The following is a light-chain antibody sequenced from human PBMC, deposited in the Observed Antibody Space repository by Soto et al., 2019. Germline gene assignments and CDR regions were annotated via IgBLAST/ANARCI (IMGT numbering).Light chain of an antibody. CDR2: GNS. J-gene: IGLJ1*01. CDR3: QSYDSSLSGSYV. V-gene: IGLV1-40*01. CDR1: SSNIGAGYD. Sequence: VLTQPPSVSGAPGQRVTVSCTGSSSNIGAGYDVRWYQQLPGTAPKLLIYGNSNRPSGVPDRFSGSKSGTSASLAITGLQAEDEADYYCQSYDSSLSGSYVFGTGTKVTVL.